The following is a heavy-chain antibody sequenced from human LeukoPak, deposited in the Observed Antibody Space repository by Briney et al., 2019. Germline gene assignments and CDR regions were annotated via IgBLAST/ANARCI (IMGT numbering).Heavy chain of an antibody. CDR2: INPNSGGT. Sequence: ASVKVSCKASGYTFTSYGISWVRQAPGQGLEWMGWINPNSGGTNYAQKFQGRVTMTRDTSISTAYMELSRLRSDDTAVYYCARVAAPSLTYYFDYWGQGTLVTVSS. CDR3: ARVAAPSLTYYFDY. D-gene: IGHD6-6*01. V-gene: IGHV1-2*02. J-gene: IGHJ4*02. CDR1: GYTFTSYG.